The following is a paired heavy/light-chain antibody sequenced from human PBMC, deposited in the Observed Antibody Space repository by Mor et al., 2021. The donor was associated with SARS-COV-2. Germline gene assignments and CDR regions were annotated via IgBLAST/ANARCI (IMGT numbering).Light chain of an antibody. CDR1: QSVSSSY. CDR2: GAS. CDR3: QQYGSSPPAIT. Sequence: EIVLTQSPGTLSLSPGERATLSCRASQSVSSSYLAWYQQKPGQAPRLLIYGASSRATGIPDRFSGSGSGTDFTLTISRLEPEDFAVYYCQQYGSSPPAITFGQGTRLEIK. V-gene: IGKV3-20*01. J-gene: IGKJ5*01.
Heavy chain of an antibody. CDR1: GYSISSGYY. D-gene: IGHD3-22*01. V-gene: IGHV4-38-2*02. J-gene: IGHJ6*02. CDR3: ARAHYYDSSGYYTSYYYYGMDV. CDR2: IYHSGST. Sequence: QVQLQESGPGLVKPSETLSLTCTVSGYSISSGYYWGWIRQPPGKGLEWIGSIYHSGSTYYNPSLKSRVTISVDTSKNQFSLKLSSVTAADTAVYYCARAHYYDSSGYYTSYYYYGMDVWGQGTTVTVSS.